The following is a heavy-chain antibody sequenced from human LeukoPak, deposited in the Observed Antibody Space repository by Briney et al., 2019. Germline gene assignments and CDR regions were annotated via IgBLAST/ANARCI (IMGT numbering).Heavy chain of an antibody. CDR3: ARYSSGWYVGYYFDY. V-gene: IGHV4-59*08. J-gene: IGHJ4*02. Sequence: SETLSLTCSVSGGSITGHYWNWIRQSPEKGLEWIGYIYDTGSTNYNPSLKRRVTISLDTSKNQFSLKLSSVTAADTAVYYCARYSSGWYVGYYFDYWGQGTLVTVSS. CDR2: IYDTGST. CDR1: GGSITGHY. D-gene: IGHD6-19*01.